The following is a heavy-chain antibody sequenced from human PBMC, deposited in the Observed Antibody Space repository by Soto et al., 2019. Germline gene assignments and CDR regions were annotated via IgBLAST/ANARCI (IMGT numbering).Heavy chain of an antibody. D-gene: IGHD2-15*01. CDR1: GFTFSDHY. CDR2: IRNKANSYTT. J-gene: IGHJ3*01. CDR3: ARWHCRGGSCYSRGFDL. Sequence: EVQLVESGGGLVQPGRSLRLSCAASGFTFSDHYMDWVRRAPGKGLEWVGRIRNKANSYTTEYAASVKGRFTVSRDDSKNSLYLQMNSLKTEDTAVYYCARWHCRGGSCYSRGFDLWGQGTRVTVSS. V-gene: IGHV3-72*01.